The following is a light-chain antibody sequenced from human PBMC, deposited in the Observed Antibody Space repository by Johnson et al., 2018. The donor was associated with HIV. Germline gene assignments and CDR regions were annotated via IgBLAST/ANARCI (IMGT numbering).Light chain of an antibody. CDR1: RSNIGDNY. J-gene: IGLJ1*01. CDR2: DNN. V-gene: IGLV1-51*01. CDR3: GTWDSSLGAWV. Sequence: QAVLTQPPSVSAAPGQKVTISCSGNRSNIGDNYVSWYQQLPGTAPKLLIYDNNKRPSGIPDRFSGSKSGTSATLGITGLQTGDEADYYCGTWDSSLGAWVFGTGTKVTVL.